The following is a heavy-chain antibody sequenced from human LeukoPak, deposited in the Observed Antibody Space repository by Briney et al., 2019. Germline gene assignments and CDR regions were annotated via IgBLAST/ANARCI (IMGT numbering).Heavy chain of an antibody. D-gene: IGHD2-15*01. CDR3: AKDTRNAVVSRGYGIDV. CDR2: ISGDGISI. Sequence: PGGSLRLSCATSGFTFDDFAMHWVRQPPGKGLEWVSLISGDGISIYNADSVKGRFIISRDNNNSSLYLEMNSLRTEDTAFHYCAKDTRNAVVSRGYGIDVWGQGTPVTVSS. CDR1: GFTFDDFA. V-gene: IGHV3-43*02. J-gene: IGHJ6*02.